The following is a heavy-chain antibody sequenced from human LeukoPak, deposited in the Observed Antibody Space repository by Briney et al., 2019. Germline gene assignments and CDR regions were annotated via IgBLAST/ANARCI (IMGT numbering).Heavy chain of an antibody. CDR2: ISAYNGNT. CDR3: ARVQVNYYYMDV. V-gene: IGHV1-18*04. CDR1: GYTFTGYY. Sequence: GASVKVSCKASGYTFTGYYMHWVRQAPGQGLEWMGWISAYNGNTNYAQKLQGRVTMTTDTSTSTAYMELRSLRSDDTAVYYCARVQVNYYYMDVWGKGTTVTVSS. J-gene: IGHJ6*03.